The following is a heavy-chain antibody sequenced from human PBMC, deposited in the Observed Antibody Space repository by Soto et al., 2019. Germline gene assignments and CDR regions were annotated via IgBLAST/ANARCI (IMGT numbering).Heavy chain of an antibody. V-gene: IGHV3-48*03. J-gene: IGHJ4*02. Sequence: PGGSLRLSCVASGFTFSRYDMDWVRQVPGKGLEWVSYISTSGRSGITVIYADSVKGRFTISRDNAENTVYLQLNSLRAEDTAVYYCARNYYASGALIFDHWGQGALVTVSS. CDR3: ARNYYASGALIFDH. CDR2: ISTSGRSGITV. D-gene: IGHD3-22*01. CDR1: GFTFSRYD.